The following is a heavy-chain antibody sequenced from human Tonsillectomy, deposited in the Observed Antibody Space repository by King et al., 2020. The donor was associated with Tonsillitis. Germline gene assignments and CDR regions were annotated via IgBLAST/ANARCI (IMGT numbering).Heavy chain of an antibody. CDR1: GFTFHDYA. Sequence: DVQLVESGGGLAQPGRSLRLSCAASGFTFHDYAMHWVRQVAGQGLEWVSSISLKSGRLGYADSVKGRFIISRDNAKNSLYLQMNSLRPEDTAMYYCAKTYGGVIESDAFDIWGQGTMVTVSS. D-gene: IGHD3-16*02. J-gene: IGHJ3*02. CDR3: AKTYGGVIESDAFDI. CDR2: ISLKSGRL. V-gene: IGHV3-9*01.